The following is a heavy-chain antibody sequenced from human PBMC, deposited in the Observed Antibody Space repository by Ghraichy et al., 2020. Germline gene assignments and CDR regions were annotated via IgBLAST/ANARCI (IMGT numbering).Heavy chain of an antibody. Sequence: GGSLRLSCAASGFTFSSYSMNWVRQAPGKGLEWVSSISSRSTHIYYTDSVKGRFTISRDNAKNSLYLQMNSLRAEDTAVYYCGRWGGGDVLPNWFDPWGQGTLVTVSS. CDR2: ISSRSTHI. CDR1: GFTFSSYS. D-gene: IGHD4-17*01. CDR3: GRWGGGDVLPNWFDP. V-gene: IGHV3-21*01. J-gene: IGHJ5*02.